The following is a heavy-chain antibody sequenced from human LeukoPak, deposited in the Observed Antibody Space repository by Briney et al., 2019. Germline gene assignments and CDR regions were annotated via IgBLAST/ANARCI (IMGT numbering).Heavy chain of an antibody. D-gene: IGHD5-18*01. V-gene: IGHV1-2*02. CDR1: GYTFTGYY. J-gene: IGHJ4*02. Sequence: ASVKVSCKASGYTFTGYYMHWVRQAPGQGLEWMGWINPNSGGTNYAQKFQGGVTMTRDTSISTAYMELSRLRSDDTAVYYCARVRRGYSYGYLDYWGQGTLVTVSS. CDR2: INPNSGGT. CDR3: ARVRRGYSYGYLDY.